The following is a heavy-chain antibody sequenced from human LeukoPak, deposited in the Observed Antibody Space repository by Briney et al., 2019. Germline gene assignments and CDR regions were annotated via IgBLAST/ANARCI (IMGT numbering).Heavy chain of an antibody. D-gene: IGHD3-22*01. CDR2: IYYSGST. Sequence: SETLSLTCTVSGGSISSHYWSWIRQPPGKGLEWIGYIYYSGSTNYNPSLKSRVTISVDTSKNQFSLKLSSVTAAGTAVYYCARHYDTSGYWYYFDYWGQGTLVTVSS. J-gene: IGHJ4*02. CDR1: GGSISSHY. V-gene: IGHV4-59*08. CDR3: ARHYDTSGYWYYFDY.